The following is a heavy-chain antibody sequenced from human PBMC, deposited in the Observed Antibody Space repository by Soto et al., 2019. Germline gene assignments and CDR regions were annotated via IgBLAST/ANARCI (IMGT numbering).Heavy chain of an antibody. CDR2: ISYDGSNK. CDR1: GFTFSSYA. D-gene: IGHD1-20*01. Sequence: SLRLSCAASGFTFSSYAMHWVRQAPGKGLEWVAVISYDGSNKYYADSVKGRFTISRDNSKNTLYLQMNSLRAEDTAVYYCARDLVTGTTAVDYWGQGTLVTSPQ. J-gene: IGHJ4*02. V-gene: IGHV3-30-3*01. CDR3: ARDLVTGTTAVDY.